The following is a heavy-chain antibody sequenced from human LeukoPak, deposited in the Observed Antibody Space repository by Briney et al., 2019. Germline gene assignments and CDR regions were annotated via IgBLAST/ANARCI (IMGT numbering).Heavy chain of an antibody. CDR3: ARDSGYSYGYFDY. Sequence: PGGSLRLSCTSSGFSISYKYMSWVRQTPGKGLEWVSAISGSGGSTYYADSVKGRFTISRDNSKNTLYLQMNSLRAEDTAVYYCARDSGYSYGYFDYWGQGTLVTVSS. CDR1: GFSISYKY. CDR2: ISGSGGST. D-gene: IGHD5-18*01. V-gene: IGHV3-23*01. J-gene: IGHJ4*02.